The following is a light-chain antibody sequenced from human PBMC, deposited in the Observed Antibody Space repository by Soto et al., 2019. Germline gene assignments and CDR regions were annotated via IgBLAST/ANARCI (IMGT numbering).Light chain of an antibody. CDR3: SSYTSSSTPLV. V-gene: IGLV2-14*01. CDR2: EVS. CDR1: SSDVGGYNY. Sequence: QSVLTQPASVSGSPGQSITISCTGTSSDVGGYNYVSWYQQHPGKAPKLMIYEVSNRPSGVSNRLSGSKSGNTASLTISGLQAEDEADYYCSSYTSSSTPLVFGTGTKLTVL. J-gene: IGLJ1*01.